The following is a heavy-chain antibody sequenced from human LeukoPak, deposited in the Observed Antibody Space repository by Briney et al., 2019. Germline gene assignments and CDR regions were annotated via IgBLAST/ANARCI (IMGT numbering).Heavy chain of an antibody. D-gene: IGHD6-19*01. Sequence: PSETLSLTCAVSGGSISSSNWWSGVRQPPGKGLEWIGEIYHSGSTNYNPSLKSRVTISVDKSKNQFSLKLSSVTAADTAVYYCARVGGIAVAGNFDYWGQGTLVTVSS. CDR2: IYHSGST. V-gene: IGHV4-4*02. J-gene: IGHJ4*02. CDR1: GGSISSSNW. CDR3: ARVGGIAVAGNFDY.